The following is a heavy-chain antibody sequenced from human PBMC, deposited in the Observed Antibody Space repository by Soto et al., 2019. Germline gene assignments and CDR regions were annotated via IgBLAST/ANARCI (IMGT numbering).Heavy chain of an antibody. D-gene: IGHD2-2*01. J-gene: IGHJ5*02. CDR1: GGSFSGYY. CDR3: AREIVVVPAAKGWFDP. Sequence: QVQLQQWGAGLLKPSETLSLTCAVYGGSFSGYYWSWIRQPPGKGLEWIGEINHSGSTNYNPSLKSRVTISVDTSKNQFSLKLSSVTAADTVVYYCAREIVVVPAAKGWFDPWGQGTLVTVSS. CDR2: INHSGST. V-gene: IGHV4-34*01.